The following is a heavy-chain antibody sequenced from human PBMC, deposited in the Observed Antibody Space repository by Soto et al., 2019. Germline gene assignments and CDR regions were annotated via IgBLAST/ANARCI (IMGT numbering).Heavy chain of an antibody. CDR2: IYWDDDK. CDR1: GFSLSTSGVG. V-gene: IGHV2-5*02. D-gene: IGHD3-9*01. J-gene: IGHJ5*02. Sequence: QITLKESGPPLVKPTQTLTLTCTFSGFSLSTSGVGVGWIRQPPGKALEWLALIYWDDDKRYSPSLKSRLTITKDTSKNQVVLTMTNMDPVDTATYYCAHVTGGGYFDWLFPTWGQGTLVTVSS. CDR3: AHVTGGGYFDWLFPT.